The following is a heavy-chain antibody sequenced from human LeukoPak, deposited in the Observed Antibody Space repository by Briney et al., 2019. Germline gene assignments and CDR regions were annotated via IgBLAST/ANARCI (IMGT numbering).Heavy chain of an antibody. D-gene: IGHD3-3*01. J-gene: IGHJ4*02. CDR1: GFTFSYTA. V-gene: IGHV3-23*01. Sequence: GGSLRLSCAASGFTFSYTAMIWVRQPPGKGLEWVSVISGSGSTFYADSAKGRFTISKDNSMNTQYLQMNSLRAEDTAVYYCAKDVPHDSWRGFESWGQGTLVTVSS. CDR3: AKDVPHDSWRGFES. CDR2: ISGSGST.